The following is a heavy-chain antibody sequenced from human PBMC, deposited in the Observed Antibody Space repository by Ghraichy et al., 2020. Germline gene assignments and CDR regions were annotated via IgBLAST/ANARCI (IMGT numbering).Heavy chain of an antibody. D-gene: IGHD3-22*01. V-gene: IGHV5-51*01. J-gene: IGHJ5*02. CDR2: IYPGDSDT. CDR1: GYSFTSYW. CDR3: ARMYYYDSSGYYQPQIHNWFDP. Sequence: GESLNISCKGSGYSFTSYWIGWVRQMPGKGLEWMGIIYPGDSDTRYSPSFQGQVTISADKSISTAYLQWSSLKASDTAMYYCARMYYYDSSGYYQPQIHNWFDPWGQGTLVTVSS.